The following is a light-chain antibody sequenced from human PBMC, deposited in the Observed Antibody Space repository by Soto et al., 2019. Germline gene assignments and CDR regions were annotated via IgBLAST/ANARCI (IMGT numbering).Light chain of an antibody. CDR3: SSYSISSTLHYV. Sequence: SVLTQPASVSGSPGQSITISCTGSSSDVGAYNYVSWYQQHPGEAPKLMIYEVSNRPSRISNRSSGSKSGITASLTISGLQAEDEADYYCSSYSISSTLHYVFGTGTKVTVL. J-gene: IGLJ1*01. CDR2: EVS. V-gene: IGLV2-14*01. CDR1: SSDVGAYNY.